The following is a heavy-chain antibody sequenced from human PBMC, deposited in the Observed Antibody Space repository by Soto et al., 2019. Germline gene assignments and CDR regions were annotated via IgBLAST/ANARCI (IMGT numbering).Heavy chain of an antibody. CDR1: GGSTSTYY. V-gene: IGHV4-59*01. J-gene: IGHJ5*02. Sequence: SETLSLTCTVSGGSTSTYYWSWIRQPPGKGLEWIGYIYYSGSTNYNPSLKSRVTISVDTSKNQFSLKLSSVTAADTAVYYCARVGGIYCSGGSCYSGPTPTGFDPWGQGTLVTVSS. D-gene: IGHD2-15*01. CDR2: IYYSGST. CDR3: ARVGGIYCSGGSCYSGPTPTGFDP.